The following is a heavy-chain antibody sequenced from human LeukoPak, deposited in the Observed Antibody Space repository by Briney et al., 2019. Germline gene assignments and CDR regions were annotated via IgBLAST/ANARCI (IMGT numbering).Heavy chain of an antibody. CDR3: TTGGGSYYYDSSGYVRGGY. V-gene: IGHV3-23*01. D-gene: IGHD3-22*01. CDR1: GFIFSNYG. Sequence: PGGSLRLSCAASGFIFSNYGMNWVRQAPGKGLEWVAAISASGSATSYADSVRGRFTISRDNSKNTLYLQMNSLKTEDTAVYYCTTGGGSYYYDSSGYVRGGYWGQGTLVTVSS. J-gene: IGHJ4*02. CDR2: ISASGSAT.